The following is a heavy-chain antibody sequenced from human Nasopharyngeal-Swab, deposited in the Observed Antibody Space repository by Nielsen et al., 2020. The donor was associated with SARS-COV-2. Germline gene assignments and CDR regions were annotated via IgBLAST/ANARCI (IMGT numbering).Heavy chain of an antibody. CDR1: GSTFSSYW. CDR2: INSDGSST. V-gene: IGHV3-74*01. CDR3: ARGIGWFPD. D-gene: IGHD6-19*01. J-gene: IGHJ4*02. Sequence: GESLKISCAASGSTFSSYWMHWVRQAPGKGLVWVSRINSDGSSTSYADSVKGRFTISRDNAKNTLYLQMNSVRVDDTAVYYCARGIGWFPDWGQGTLVTVLS.